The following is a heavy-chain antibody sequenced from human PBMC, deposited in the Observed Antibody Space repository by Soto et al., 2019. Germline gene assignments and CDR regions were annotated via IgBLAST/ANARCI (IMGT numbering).Heavy chain of an antibody. Sequence: SETLSLTCTVSGRTFNINADFWYLAWSRQPPGKGLEWIGSIDNGGNTPYNAPLKSRVIISADTSKNQFSLSLNSVTAADTAVYYCVKRSLLMAPTWGEGIQVTVSS. CDR1: GRTFNINADF. J-gene: IGHJ4*02. CDR2: IDNGGNT. V-gene: IGHV4-39*01. CDR3: VKRSLLMAPT. D-gene: IGHD3-16*01.